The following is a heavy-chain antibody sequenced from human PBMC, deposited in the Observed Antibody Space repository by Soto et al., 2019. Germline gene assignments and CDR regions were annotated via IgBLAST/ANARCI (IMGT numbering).Heavy chain of an antibody. D-gene: IGHD1-1*01. CDR1: GYTFTSYD. Sequence: ASVKVSCKASGYTFTSYDIYWVRQATGQGLEWMGWMNPNTGNSGYAQKFQGRVTMTSDTSISTAHMELSSRRSEDTAVYYCAGRAETNGWNGFGADKYYFDFWGQGTLVTVSS. V-gene: IGHV1-8*01. CDR2: MNPNTGNS. J-gene: IGHJ4*02. CDR3: AGRAETNGWNGFGADKYYFDF.